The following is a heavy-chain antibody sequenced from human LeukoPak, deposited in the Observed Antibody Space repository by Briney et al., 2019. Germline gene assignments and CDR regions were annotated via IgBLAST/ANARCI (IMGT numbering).Heavy chain of an antibody. Sequence: PGGSLRLSCAASGFTFSSYGMHWVRQAPGKGLEWAAVISYDGSNKYYADSVKGRFTISRDNSKNTLYLQMNSLRAEDTAVHFCAKGGWLQSPTDYWGQGTLVTVSS. D-gene: IGHD5-24*01. CDR2: ISYDGSNK. V-gene: IGHV3-30*18. J-gene: IGHJ4*02. CDR1: GFTFSSYG. CDR3: AKGGWLQSPTDY.